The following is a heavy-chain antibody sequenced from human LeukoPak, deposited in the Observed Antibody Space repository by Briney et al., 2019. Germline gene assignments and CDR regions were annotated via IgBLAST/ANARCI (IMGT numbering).Heavy chain of an antibody. CDR3: AKEPIVATRVSVNWFDP. J-gene: IGHJ5*02. CDR1: GFTFSSYA. Sequence: GGSLRLSCAASGFTFSSYAMSWVRQAPGKGLEWVSAISGSGGSTYYADSVKGRFTISRDNSKNTLYLQMNGLRAEDTAVYYCAKEPIVATRVSVNWFDPWGQGTLVTVSS. CDR2: ISGSGGST. V-gene: IGHV3-23*01. D-gene: IGHD5-12*01.